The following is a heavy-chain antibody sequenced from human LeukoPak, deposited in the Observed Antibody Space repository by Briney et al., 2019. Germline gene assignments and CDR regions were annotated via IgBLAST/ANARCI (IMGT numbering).Heavy chain of an antibody. J-gene: IGHJ4*02. Sequence: GGSLRLSCAASGFTFSSYSMSWVRQAAGKGLEWVSAIRGSGGSTYYADSVKGRFTISRDNSKHTLYLPMNSLRAEDTAVYYRAKEHMAVSYDFWSGYYSEYFDYWGQGTLVTVSS. CDR1: GFTFSSYS. V-gene: IGHV3-23*01. CDR2: IRGSGGST. CDR3: AKEHMAVSYDFWSGYYSEYFDY. D-gene: IGHD3-3*01.